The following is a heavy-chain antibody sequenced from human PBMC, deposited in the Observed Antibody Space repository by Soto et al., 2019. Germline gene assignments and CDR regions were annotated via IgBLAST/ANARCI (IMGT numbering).Heavy chain of an antibody. CDR1: GGSISSGGYY. Sequence: PSETLSLTCTVSGGSISSGGYYWSWIRQHPGKGLEWIGYIYYSGSTYYNPSLKSRVTISVDTSKNQFSLKLSSVTAADTAVYYCARAQLGYCSGGSCYLRRGFDPWGQGTLVTVSS. V-gene: IGHV4-31*03. J-gene: IGHJ5*02. CDR2: IYYSGST. CDR3: ARAQLGYCSGGSCYLRRGFDP. D-gene: IGHD2-15*01.